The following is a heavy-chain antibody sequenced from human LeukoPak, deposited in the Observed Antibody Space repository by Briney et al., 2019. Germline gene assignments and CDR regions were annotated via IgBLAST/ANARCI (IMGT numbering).Heavy chain of an antibody. Sequence: SETLSPTCAVSGGSISSGGYSWSWIRQPPGKGLEWIGYIYHSGSTYYNPSLKSRVTISVNRSKNQFSLKLSSVTAADTAVYYCAREPYDILTGYGKNWFDPWGQGTLVTVSS. D-gene: IGHD3-9*01. CDR2: IYHSGST. V-gene: IGHV4-30-2*01. J-gene: IGHJ5*02. CDR1: GGSISSGGYS. CDR3: AREPYDILTGYGKNWFDP.